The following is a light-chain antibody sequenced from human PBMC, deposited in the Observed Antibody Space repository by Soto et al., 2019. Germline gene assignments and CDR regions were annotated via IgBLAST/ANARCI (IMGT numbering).Light chain of an antibody. V-gene: IGLV2-14*01. CDR1: SSDVGGYNY. CDR2: DVS. Sequence: QSALTQPASVSGSPAQSITISCTGTSSDVGGYNYVSWYQQHPGKAPKLMIYDVSNRPSGVSNRFSGSKSGNTASLTISGLQAEDEADFYCSSYTSTYTVVFGGGTKLTVL. CDR3: SSYTSTYTVV. J-gene: IGLJ2*01.